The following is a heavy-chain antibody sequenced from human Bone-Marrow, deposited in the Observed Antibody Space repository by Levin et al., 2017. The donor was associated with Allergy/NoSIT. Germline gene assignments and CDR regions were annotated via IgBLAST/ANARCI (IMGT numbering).Heavy chain of an antibody. CDR3: GRRGGYGSGNYYYIDV. V-gene: IGHV5-51*01. D-gene: IGHD3-10*01. CDR1: GYTFSTYW. CDR2: IYPGDSDT. Sequence: GGSLRLSCQGSGYTFSTYWIAWVRQMPGKGLEWMGIIYPGDSDTRYSPSFEGQVTISVDNSINTAYLQWGSLRASDSAMYYCGRRGGYGSGNYYYIDVWGKGTAVTVSS. J-gene: IGHJ6*03.